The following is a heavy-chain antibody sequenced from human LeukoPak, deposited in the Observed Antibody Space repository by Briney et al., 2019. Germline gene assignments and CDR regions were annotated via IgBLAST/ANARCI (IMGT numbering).Heavy chain of an antibody. Sequence: ASVKVSCKASGYTFTSYYMHWVRQAPGQGLEWMGIINPSGGSTSYAQKFQGRVTMTRDTSISTAYMELSRLRSDDTAIYYCARDLWYSSSWAPPDDYWGQGTLVTVSS. CDR2: INPSGGST. D-gene: IGHD6-13*01. CDR1: GYTFTSYY. CDR3: ARDLWYSSSWAPPDDY. V-gene: IGHV1-46*01. J-gene: IGHJ4*02.